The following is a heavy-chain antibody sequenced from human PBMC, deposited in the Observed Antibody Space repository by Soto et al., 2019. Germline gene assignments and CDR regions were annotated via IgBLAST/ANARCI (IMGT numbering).Heavy chain of an antibody. J-gene: IGHJ5*02. Sequence: GASVKVSCKASGYTLNTYGITWVRQAPGQGLEWMGWINPNSGGTNYAQKFQGWVTMTRDTSISTAYMELSRLRSDDTAVYYCARGTYYGSGSSHGAYNWFDPWGQGTLVTVSS. CDR1: GYTLNTYG. D-gene: IGHD3-10*01. CDR3: ARGTYYGSGSSHGAYNWFDP. CDR2: INPNSGGT. V-gene: IGHV1-2*04.